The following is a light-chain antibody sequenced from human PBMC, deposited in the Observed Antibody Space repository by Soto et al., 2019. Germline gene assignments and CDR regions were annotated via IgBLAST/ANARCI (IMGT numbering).Light chain of an antibody. Sequence: EIVLTQSPGTLSLSPGERATLSCRASQSVSASYVAWYQRKPGQTPRLLIYGASNRATDIPVRFSASGSGTDFTLTITRLEPEDFAVYICQQYAVSPPTFGLGTKVEFK. CDR3: QQYAVSPPT. J-gene: IGKJ1*01. CDR2: GAS. V-gene: IGKV3-20*01. CDR1: QSVSASY.